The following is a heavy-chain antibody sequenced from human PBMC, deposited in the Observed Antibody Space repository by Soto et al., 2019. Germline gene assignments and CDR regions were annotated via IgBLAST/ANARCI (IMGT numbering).Heavy chain of an antibody. D-gene: IGHD3-22*01. CDR1: GYTFTSYG. CDR2: ISAYNGKT. V-gene: IGHV1-18*01. J-gene: IGHJ3*02. Sequence: ASVKVSCKASGYTFTSYGISWVRQAPGQGLEWMGWISAYNGKTNYAQKLQGRVTMTTDTSTSTAYMELRRLRSDDTAVYYCARGPMIVVVGAFDIWGQGTMVTVSS. CDR3: ARGPMIVVVGAFDI.